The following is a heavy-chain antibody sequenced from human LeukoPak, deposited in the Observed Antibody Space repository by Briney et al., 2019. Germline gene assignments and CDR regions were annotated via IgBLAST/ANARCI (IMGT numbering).Heavy chain of an antibody. D-gene: IGHD5-18*01. CDR3: AGDPVTETKGFDI. CDR2: ISYIGST. J-gene: IGHJ3*02. CDR1: GDSFSSHY. Sequence: SETLFLSCTVSGDSFSSHYRSWIRQPPGQGLEWIGYISYIGSTNYSPSLKSRVTISIDTSKNQFSLKLISVTAADTAVYYCAGDPVTETKGFDIWGQGTMVSVSS. V-gene: IGHV4-59*11.